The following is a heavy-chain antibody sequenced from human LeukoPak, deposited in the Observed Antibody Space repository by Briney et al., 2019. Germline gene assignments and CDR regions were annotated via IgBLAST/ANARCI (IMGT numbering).Heavy chain of an antibody. CDR3: ARTYYYDSSGYYFGY. CDR2: IYHSGST. Sequence: PSETLSLTCTVSGGSISSGGYYWGWIRQPPGKGLEWIGSIYHSGSTYYNPSLKSRVTISVDTSKNQSSLKLSSVTAADTAVYYCARTYYYDSSGYYFGYWGQGTLVTVSS. CDR1: GGSISSGGYY. J-gene: IGHJ4*02. V-gene: IGHV4-39*07. D-gene: IGHD3-22*01.